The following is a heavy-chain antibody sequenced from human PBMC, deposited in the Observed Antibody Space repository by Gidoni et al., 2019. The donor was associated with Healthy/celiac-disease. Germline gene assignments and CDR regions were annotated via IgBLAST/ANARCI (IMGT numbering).Heavy chain of an antibody. D-gene: IGHD2-2*01. CDR2: ISYDGSNK. CDR3: ARGGSLLWPPAAAQTIYDDFDY. J-gene: IGHJ4*02. V-gene: IGHV3-30*04. CDR1: GFTLSSLA. Sequence: QVQLVESGDGVVQPGRSLRLSCAASGFTLSSLAMHWFRQAPVKGLEVVAVISYDGSNKYYADSVKGRFTISRDNSKNTLYLQMNSLRAEDTAVYYCARGGSLLWPPAAAQTIYDDFDYWGQGTLVTVSS.